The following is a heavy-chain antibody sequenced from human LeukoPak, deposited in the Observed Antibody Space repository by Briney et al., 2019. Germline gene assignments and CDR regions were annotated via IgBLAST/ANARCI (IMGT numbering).Heavy chain of an antibody. CDR1: GFTFSNAW. Sequence: GGSLRLSCAASGFTFSNAWMSWVRQAPGKGLEWVGRIKSKTDGGTTDYAAPVKGRFTISRDDSKNTLYLQMNSLKTEDTAVYYCTSLRRYCSSTSCYRDFDYWGQGTLVTVSS. J-gene: IGHJ4*02. CDR2: IKSKTDGGTT. CDR3: TSLRRYCSSTSCYRDFDY. D-gene: IGHD2-2*01. V-gene: IGHV3-15*01.